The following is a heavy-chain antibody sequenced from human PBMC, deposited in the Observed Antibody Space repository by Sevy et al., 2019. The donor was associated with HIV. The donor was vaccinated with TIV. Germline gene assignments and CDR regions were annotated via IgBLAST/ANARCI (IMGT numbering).Heavy chain of an antibody. CDR3: AREIYCSGGSCYSGVVDY. Sequence: ASVMVSCKASGYTFTGYYMHWVRQAPGQGLEWMGWINPNSGGTNYAQKFQGRVTMTRDTSISTAYMELSRLRSDDTAVYYCAREIYCSGGSCYSGVVDYWGQGTLVTVSS. D-gene: IGHD2-15*01. J-gene: IGHJ4*02. V-gene: IGHV1-2*02. CDR1: GYTFTGYY. CDR2: INPNSGGT.